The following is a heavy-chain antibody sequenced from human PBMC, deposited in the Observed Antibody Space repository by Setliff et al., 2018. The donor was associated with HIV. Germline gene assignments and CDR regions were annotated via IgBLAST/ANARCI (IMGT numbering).Heavy chain of an antibody. J-gene: IGHJ6*03. CDR1: GFTFDDYG. CDR2: INWSGVST. Sequence: LRLSCVASGFTFDDYGMSWVRQAPGKGLEWVSGINWSGVSTGYTDSVKGRFTISRDSGKNSLYLQMNSLRAEDTAVYYCARDSGGWYPTGDYYYYYMDVWGKGTTVTVSS. D-gene: IGHD6-19*01. CDR3: ARDSGGWYPTGDYYYYYMDV. V-gene: IGHV3-20*04.